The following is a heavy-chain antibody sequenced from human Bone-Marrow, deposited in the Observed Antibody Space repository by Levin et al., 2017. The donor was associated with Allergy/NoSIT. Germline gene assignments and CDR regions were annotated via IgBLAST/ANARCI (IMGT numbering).Heavy chain of an antibody. CDR1: GGSISSGGSS. J-gene: IGHJ5*02. CDR3: ARSFTMHRGGFDP. D-gene: IGHD3-10*01. CDR2: IFHTGST. V-gene: IGHV4-30-2*01. Sequence: LRLSCALSGGSISSGGSSWSWIRQPPGKGLEWIGYIFHTGSTYYNSSLKSRVTISVDRSKNQFSLKLTSVTAADTAVYYCARSFTMHRGGFDPWGQGILVTVSS.